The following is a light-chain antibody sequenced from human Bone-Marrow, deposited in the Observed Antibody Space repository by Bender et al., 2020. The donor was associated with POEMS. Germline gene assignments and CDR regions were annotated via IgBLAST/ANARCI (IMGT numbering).Light chain of an antibody. CDR1: SLRIYY. J-gene: IGLJ3*02. V-gene: IGLV3-19*01. Sequence: SFELTQDPAVSVALGQTVRITCQGDSLRIYYASWYQQKPGQAPILVIFGKNDRPSEIPDRFSGSNSGNRASLTITGAQAEDEADYYCGSRDSGGNHVLFGGGTKLTVL. CDR2: GKN. CDR3: GSRDSGGNHVL.